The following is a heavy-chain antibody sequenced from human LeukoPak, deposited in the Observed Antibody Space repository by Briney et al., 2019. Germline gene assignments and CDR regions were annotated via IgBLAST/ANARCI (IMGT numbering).Heavy chain of an antibody. CDR3: ARYYYNDNGYSEDAFDI. D-gene: IGHD3-22*01. CDR1: GFTFSDYW. V-gene: IGHV3-7*01. CDR2: IKQDGSEK. Sequence: GGSLRLSCVGSGFTFSDYWMSWVRQAPGKGLEWVANIKQDGSEKDYVDALKGRFTISRDNAKNSLYLQMNSLRAEDTALYYCARYYYNDNGYSEDAFDIWGQGTMVTVSS. J-gene: IGHJ3*02.